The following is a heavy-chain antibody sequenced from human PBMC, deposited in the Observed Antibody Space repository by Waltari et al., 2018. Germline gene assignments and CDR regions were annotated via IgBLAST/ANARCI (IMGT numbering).Heavy chain of an antibody. CDR3: AKVLHPAQWELGPVDY. CDR1: GFTFSSYA. Sequence: EVQLLESGGGLVQPGGSLRLSCAASGFTFSSYAMSWVRQAPGKGLEWVSTIMGSGGSTYYADSGKGRFTISRDNSKNTLYLQMNSLRAEDTAVYYCAKVLHPAQWELGPVDYWGQGTLVTVSS. V-gene: IGHV3-23*01. CDR2: IMGSGGST. D-gene: IGHD1-26*01. J-gene: IGHJ4*02.